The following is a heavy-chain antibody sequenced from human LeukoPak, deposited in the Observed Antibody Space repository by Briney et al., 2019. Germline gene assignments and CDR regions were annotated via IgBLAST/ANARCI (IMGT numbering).Heavy chain of an antibody. CDR2: ISGSGGRT. D-gene: IGHD6-19*01. Sequence: GGSLRLSCAASGFTFRGHDMSWVRQAPGKGLEWVSGISGSGGRTYYVDSVKGRFTISRDNSQNTLYLQINSLRAEDTAVYYCAKGGSGWGIIGYWGQGTLVTVSS. J-gene: IGHJ4*02. CDR3: AKGGSGWGIIGY. CDR1: GFTFRGHD. V-gene: IGHV3-23*01.